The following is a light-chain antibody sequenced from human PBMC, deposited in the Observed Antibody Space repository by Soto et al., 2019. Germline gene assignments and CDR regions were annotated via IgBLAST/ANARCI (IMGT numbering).Light chain of an antibody. CDR3: QTWGTGV. CDR1: SGHSSYA. CDR2: LNSDGSH. J-gene: IGLJ3*02. Sequence: QLVLTQSPSASASLGASVKLTCTLSSGHSSYAIAWHQQQPEKGPRYLMKLNSDGSHSKGDGIPDRFSGSSSGAERYLTISSLQSEDEADYYCQTWGTGVFGGGTMLTVL. V-gene: IGLV4-69*01.